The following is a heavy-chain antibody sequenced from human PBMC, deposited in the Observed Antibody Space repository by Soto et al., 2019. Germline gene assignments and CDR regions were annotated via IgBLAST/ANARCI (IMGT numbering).Heavy chain of an antibody. J-gene: IGHJ6*02. CDR3: ARISTTYYFFWSAYEGRDV. CDR1: GGSFSGYY. CDR2: INHSGNT. Sequence: SGTLALTRVVYGGSFSGYYQSWLHQPPGKGLEWTAEINHSGNTNDNPSLKSRFTISVDTSKNPFSLQLSSVTGADTAGYHCARISTTYYFFWSAYEGRDVWRQGPTVTFSS. D-gene: IGHD3-3*01. V-gene: IGHV4-34*01.